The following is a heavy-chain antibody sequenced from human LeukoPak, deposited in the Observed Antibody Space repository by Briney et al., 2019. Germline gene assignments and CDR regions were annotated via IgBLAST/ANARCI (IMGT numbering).Heavy chain of an antibody. CDR3: ARSQYSSSWPTYYYYMDV. J-gene: IGHJ6*03. V-gene: IGHV4-59*01. CDR2: IYYTGRT. CDR1: GGSIANYY. Sequence: SETLSLTCTVSGGSIANYYWSWIRQPPGKGLEWIGYIYYTGRTNYNPSLKSRVTISVDTSKKQFSLKLTSVTAADTAVYYCARSQYSSSWPTYYYYMDVWGKGTTVTVSS. D-gene: IGHD6-13*01.